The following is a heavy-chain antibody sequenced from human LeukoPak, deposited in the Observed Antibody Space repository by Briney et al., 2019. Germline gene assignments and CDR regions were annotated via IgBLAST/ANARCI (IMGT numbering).Heavy chain of an antibody. CDR2: ISGSGVGT. J-gene: IGHJ4*02. Sequence: GGSLRLSCAASGFTFSSYTMNWVRQAPGKGLEWVSAISGSGVGTYYADSVKGRFTISRDNSKNTLYLQMNSLRAEDTAVYYCAKTVSVVEYYFDYWGQGTLVTVSS. D-gene: IGHD4-23*01. CDR1: GFTFSSYT. CDR3: AKTVSVVEYYFDY. V-gene: IGHV3-23*01.